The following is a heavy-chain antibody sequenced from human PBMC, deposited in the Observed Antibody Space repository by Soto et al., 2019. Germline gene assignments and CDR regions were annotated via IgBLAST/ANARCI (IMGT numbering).Heavy chain of an antibody. CDR3: AHRVLRTVFGLVTTTAIYFDS. D-gene: IGHD3-3*01. Sequence: QITLNESGPTLVKPTQTLTLTCTFSGFSLTTSGVGVGWIRQSPGKALEWLALIYWDDDKRYSPSLKSRLTITKDTSKNQVVLTMANLDPADTASYYCAHRVLRTVFGLVTTTAIYFDSWGQGTPVAVSS. J-gene: IGHJ4*02. V-gene: IGHV2-5*02. CDR1: GFSLTTSGVG. CDR2: IYWDDDK.